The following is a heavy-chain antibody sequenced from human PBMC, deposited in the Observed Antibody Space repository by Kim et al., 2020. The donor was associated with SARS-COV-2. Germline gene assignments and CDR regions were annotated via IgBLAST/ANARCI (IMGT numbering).Heavy chain of an antibody. CDR2: INPYGGST. CDR1: GHTFISYY. D-gene: IGHD6-19*01. Sequence: ASVKVSCKASGHTFISYYMHWVRQAPGQGLEWMGIINPYGGSTTYAQKFQGRVTMARDTSTSTVYMELSSLRSEDTAVYYCTAYSSAWTPPWGWGQGTLVTVSS. V-gene: IGHV1-46*01. CDR3: TAYSSAWTPPWG. J-gene: IGHJ4*02.